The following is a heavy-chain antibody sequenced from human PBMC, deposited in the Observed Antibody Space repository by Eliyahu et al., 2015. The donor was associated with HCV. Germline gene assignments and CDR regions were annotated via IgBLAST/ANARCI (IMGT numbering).Heavy chain of an antibody. V-gene: IGHV4-59*01. CDR3: ASGGGGIAVAGTGGWFDP. D-gene: IGHD6-19*01. Sequence: QVQLQESGPGLVKPSETLSLTCTXSGGSIXTYYWXWXRQPPGKGLEWIGYIHYSGSTNYNPSVKSRVTISLDTSRNQFSLNLTSVTAADTAVYYCASGGGGIAVAGTGGWFDPWGQGTLVSVSS. J-gene: IGHJ5*02. CDR2: IHYSGST. CDR1: GGSIXTYY.